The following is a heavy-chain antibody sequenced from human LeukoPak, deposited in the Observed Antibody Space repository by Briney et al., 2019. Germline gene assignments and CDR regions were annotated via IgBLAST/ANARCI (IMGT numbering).Heavy chain of an antibody. CDR3: ARRYDILTGYRDAFDI. D-gene: IGHD3-9*01. CDR1: GYTFISYW. CDR2: IYPGDSDT. J-gene: IGHJ3*02. V-gene: IGHV5-51*01. Sequence: GESLKISCKGSGYTFISYWIGWVRQMPGKGLEWMGIIYPGDSDTRYSPSFQGQVTISADKSISTAYLQWRSLKASDTAMYYCARRYDILTGYRDAFDIWGQGTMVTVSS.